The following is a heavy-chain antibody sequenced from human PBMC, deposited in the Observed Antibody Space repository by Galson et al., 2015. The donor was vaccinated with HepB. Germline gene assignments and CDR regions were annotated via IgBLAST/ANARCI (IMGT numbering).Heavy chain of an antibody. D-gene: IGHD2-15*01. CDR1: GGTFSSYA. Sequence: SVKVSCKASGGTFSSYAISWVRQAPGQGLEWMGRIIPILGIANYAQKFQGRVTITADKSTSTAYMEQSSLRSEDTAVYYCARGCSGGSCYIDIWGQGTMVTVSS. CDR3: ARGCSGGSCYIDI. CDR2: IIPILGIA. J-gene: IGHJ3*02. V-gene: IGHV1-69*04.